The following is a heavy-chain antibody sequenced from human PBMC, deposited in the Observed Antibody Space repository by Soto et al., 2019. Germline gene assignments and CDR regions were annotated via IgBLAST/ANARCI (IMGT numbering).Heavy chain of an antibody. D-gene: IGHD3-10*01. V-gene: IGHV3-23*01. Sequence: GGSLRLSCAASGFTFSSYAMSWVRQAPGKGLEWVSAISGSGGSTYYADSVKGRFTISRDNSKNTLYLQMNSLRAEDTAVYYCAKVRRRFGERAAWYFDYWGQGTLVTVSS. CDR3: AKVRRRFGERAAWYFDY. J-gene: IGHJ4*02. CDR2: ISGSGGST. CDR1: GFTFSSYA.